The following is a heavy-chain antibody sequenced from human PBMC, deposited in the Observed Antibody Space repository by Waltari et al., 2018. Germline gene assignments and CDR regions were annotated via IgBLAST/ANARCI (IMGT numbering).Heavy chain of an antibody. Sequence: QVQLVQSGAEVKKPGASVKVSCKASGYTFTGYYMHWVRQAPGQGLEWMGRINPNSGGTNYAQKFQGRVTRTRDTSISTAYMELSRLRSDDTAVYYCASSNCGGDCYEAYYYGMDVWGQGTTVTVSS. D-gene: IGHD2-21*01. CDR3: ASSNCGGDCYEAYYYGMDV. CDR2: INPNSGGT. V-gene: IGHV1-2*06. J-gene: IGHJ6*02. CDR1: GYTFTGYY.